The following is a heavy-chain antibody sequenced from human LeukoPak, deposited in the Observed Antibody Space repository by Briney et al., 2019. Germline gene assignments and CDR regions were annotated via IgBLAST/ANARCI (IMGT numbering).Heavy chain of an antibody. CDR3: ARDDSYASGNFDY. D-gene: IGHD3-10*01. Sequence: KSSETLSLTCTVSGGSISSSSYYWGWIRQPPGKGLEWIGSIYYSGSTYYNPSLKSRVTISVDTSKNQFSLKLSSVTAADTAVYYCARDDSYASGNFDYWGQGTLVTVSS. V-gene: IGHV4-39*07. J-gene: IGHJ4*02. CDR1: GGSISSSSYY. CDR2: IYYSGST.